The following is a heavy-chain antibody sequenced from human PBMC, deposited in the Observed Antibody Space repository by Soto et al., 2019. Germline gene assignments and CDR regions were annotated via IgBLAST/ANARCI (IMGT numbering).Heavy chain of an antibody. J-gene: IGHJ4*02. CDR3: TTTKGPPEPPSNEF. CDR1: GFTFSNAW. Sequence: EVQLVESGGGLVKPGGSLRLSCAGSGFTFSNAWMSWVRRAPGKGLEWVGRIKSDAYGGAIDYAAPVKGRFTISRDDSKNTPFPQMNNPRAEDPAVYSCTTTKGPPEPPSNEFWGQGTPVIVSS. CDR2: IKSDAYGGAI. D-gene: IGHD2-8*01. V-gene: IGHV3-15*01.